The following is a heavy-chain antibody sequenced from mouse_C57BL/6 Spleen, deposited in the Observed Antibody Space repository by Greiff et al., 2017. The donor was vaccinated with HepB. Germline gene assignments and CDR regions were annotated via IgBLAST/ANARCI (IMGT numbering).Heavy chain of an antibody. CDR2: IYPGSGST. D-gene: IGHD2-3*01. CDR1: GYTFTSYW. J-gene: IGHJ4*01. Sequence: QVQLKQPGAELVKPGASVKMSCKASGYTFTSYWITWVKQRPGQGLEWIGDIYPGSGSTNYNEKFKSKATLTVDTSSSTAYMQLSSLTSEDSAVYYCARNGDGYYQGYAMDYWGQGTSVTVSS. V-gene: IGHV1-55*01. CDR3: ARNGDGYYQGYAMDY.